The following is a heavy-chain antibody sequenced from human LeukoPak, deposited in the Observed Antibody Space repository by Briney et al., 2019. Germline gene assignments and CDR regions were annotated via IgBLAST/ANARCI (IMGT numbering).Heavy chain of an antibody. D-gene: IGHD5-24*01. Sequence: LTGGSLRLSCVASGFPFSSYWMTWVRQAPGKGLEWVANIQQDGSKKSYVDSVKGRSTISRGNAKNPLYLQMNSLRAEDTAIYYCTRVGYIDEGIDYWGQGTLVTVSS. CDR2: IQQDGSKK. CDR3: TRVGYIDEGIDY. CDR1: GFPFSSYW. V-gene: IGHV3-7*04. J-gene: IGHJ4*02.